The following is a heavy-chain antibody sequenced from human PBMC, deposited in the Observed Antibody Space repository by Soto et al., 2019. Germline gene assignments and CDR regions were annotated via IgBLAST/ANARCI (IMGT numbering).Heavy chain of an antibody. Sequence: SETLSLTCTVSGGSIYNYYWRWIRQPPGKGLEWIGYISYSGNTTNYNPSLKSRVTIALDTSKNQFSLRLSSVTAADTAVYFFTKAMRSAYDSWGQGTLLTVSS. V-gene: IGHV4-59*01. CDR1: GGSIYNYY. CDR2: ISYSGNTT. J-gene: IGHJ4*02. CDR3: TKAMRSAYDS.